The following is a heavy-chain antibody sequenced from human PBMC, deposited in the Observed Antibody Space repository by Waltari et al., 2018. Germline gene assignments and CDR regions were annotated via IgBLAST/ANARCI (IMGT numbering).Heavy chain of an antibody. D-gene: IGHD6-19*01. V-gene: IGHV3-74*01. J-gene: IGHJ6*04. CDR3: AKTGGSGRPADLDV. CDR2: ITPDGSGA. CDR1: GFIFSDYW. Sequence: EAQLVESGGGVVQPGGSLRPACAASGFIFSDYWIHWAGQAPGKGLVWVSRITPDGSGATYADSVRGRFTISRDNPTRTVYLEMNSLTDEDTAVYYCAKTGGSGRPADLDVWGKGTTVIVSS.